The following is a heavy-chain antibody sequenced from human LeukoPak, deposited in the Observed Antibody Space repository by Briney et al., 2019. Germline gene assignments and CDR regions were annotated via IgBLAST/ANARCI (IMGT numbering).Heavy chain of an antibody. J-gene: IGHJ6*03. CDR1: GGSISSSSYY. CDR2: IYYSGST. V-gene: IGHV4-39*07. CDR3: ARDTVSSWLYYYYYYMDV. D-gene: IGHD6-13*01. Sequence: SETLSLTCTVSGGSISSSSYYWGWIRQPPGKGLEWIGSIYYSGSTYYNPSLKNRVTISVDTSKNQFSLKLSSVTAADTAVYYCARDTVSSWLYYYYYYMDVWGKGTTVTVSS.